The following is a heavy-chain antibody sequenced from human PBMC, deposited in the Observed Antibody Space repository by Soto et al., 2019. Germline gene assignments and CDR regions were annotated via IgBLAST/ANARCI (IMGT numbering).Heavy chain of an antibody. CDR2: MNPKSGCT. Sequence: QVQLVQSGAEVKSPGASVKVSCKASVYTCTSYDINWVRQAPGQGFEWMGWMNPKSGCTRYIQKVQSRVTMTKDTSISTAYMELSSLTSEDSAVYYCARGPTGMIDYWGQGTLVTVSS. J-gene: IGHJ4*02. CDR3: ARGPTGMIDY. V-gene: IGHV1-8*01. CDR1: VYTCTSYD.